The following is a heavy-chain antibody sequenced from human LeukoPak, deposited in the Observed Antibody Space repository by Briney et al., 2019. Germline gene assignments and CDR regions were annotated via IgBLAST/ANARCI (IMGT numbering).Heavy chain of an antibody. J-gene: IGHJ6*02. CDR3: ARPYSTSSQGHFGVDV. CDR2: ITNGGSSA. D-gene: IGHD6-6*01. V-gene: IGHV3-11*01. CDR1: GLTFSNYY. Sequence: GGSLRLSCAASGLTFSNYYMSWIRQAPGQGLEWLSYITNGGSSADYADSVKGRFTISRDNAKSSLYLQMNSLRAEDTAVYYCARPYSTSSQGHFGVDVWGQGTTVTVS.